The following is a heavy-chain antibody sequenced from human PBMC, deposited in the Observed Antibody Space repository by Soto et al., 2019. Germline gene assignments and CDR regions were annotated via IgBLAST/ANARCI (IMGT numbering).Heavy chain of an antibody. CDR1: GGSISSGGYS. CDR3: ARALTTVTTLDY. CDR2: IYHSGST. V-gene: IGHV4-30-2*01. J-gene: IGHJ4*02. Sequence: QLQLQESGSGLVKPSQTLSLTCAVSGGSISSGGYSWSWIRQPPGKGLEWIGYIYHSGSTYYNPSRKSRVTMSVXXSKNQFSLKLSSVTAADTAVYYCARALTTVTTLDYWGQGTLVTVSS. D-gene: IGHD4-4*01.